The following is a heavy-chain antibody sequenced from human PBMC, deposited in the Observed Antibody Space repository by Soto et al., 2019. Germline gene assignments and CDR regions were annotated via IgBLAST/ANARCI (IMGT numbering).Heavy chain of an antibody. CDR1: GFTFDNYA. D-gene: IGHD3-16*01. J-gene: IGHJ4*02. CDR2: ISWDSGSI. CDR3: ARLTGVFRLVLDY. V-gene: IGHV3-9*01. Sequence: GGSLRLSCAASGFTFDNYAMHWVRQAPGKGLEWVSGISWDSGSIDYADSVRGRFTISRDNARNSLYLRMSSLRSDDTAIYYCARLTGVFRLVLDYWGQGTQVTVSS.